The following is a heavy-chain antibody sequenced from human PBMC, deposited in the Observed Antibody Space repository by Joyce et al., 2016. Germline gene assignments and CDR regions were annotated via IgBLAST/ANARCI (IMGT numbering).Heavy chain of an antibody. Sequence: QVTLKESGPALVRPTQTLTLTCTFSGFSLTTSGVRVGWIRQPPGKALGWLARIDWDDDEFYSSSLKTRLTISKDTSKNQVVLTVANVDPADTATYYCGRIPSRDVFDLWGRGILVTVSS. J-gene: IGHJ2*01. V-gene: IGHV2-70*04. CDR1: GFSLTTSGVR. D-gene: IGHD5-24*01. CDR2: IDWDDDE. CDR3: GRIPSRDVFDL.